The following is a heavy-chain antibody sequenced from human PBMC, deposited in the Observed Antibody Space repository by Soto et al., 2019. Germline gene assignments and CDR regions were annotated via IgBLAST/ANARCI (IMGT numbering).Heavy chain of an antibody. CDR1: GGTFSSYT. CDR2: IIPILGIA. CDR3: ASSLGSGYYKLYYFDY. V-gene: IGHV1-69*02. Sequence: QVQLVQSWAEVKKPGSSVKVSCKASGGTFSSYTISWVRQAPGQVLEWMGRIIPILGIANYAQKFQGRVTITADKSTSTAYIELSSLRSEDTAVYYCASSLGSGYYKLYYFDYWGKGTLVTVSS. D-gene: IGHD3-3*01. J-gene: IGHJ4*02.